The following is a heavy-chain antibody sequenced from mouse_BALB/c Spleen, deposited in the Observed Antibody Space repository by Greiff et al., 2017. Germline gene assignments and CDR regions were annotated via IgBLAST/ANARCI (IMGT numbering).Heavy chain of an antibody. J-gene: IGHJ4*01. CDR3: ASYPYAMDY. Sequence: QVQLQQSGAELVKPGASVKLSCKASGYTFTSYWMHWVKQRPGQGLEWIGEINPSNGRTNYNEKFKSKATLTVDKSSSTAYMQLSSLTSEDSAVYYCASYPYAMDYWGQGTSVTVSS. CDR1: GYTFTSYW. V-gene: IGHV1S81*02. CDR2: INPSNGRT.